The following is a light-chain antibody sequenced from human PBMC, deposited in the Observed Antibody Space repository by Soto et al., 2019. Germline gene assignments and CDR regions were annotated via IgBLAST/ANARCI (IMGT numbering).Light chain of an antibody. Sequence: PGERVTLSCRASQSVSSSYLTWYQQKPGQAPRLLIYGASTRATGIPARFSGSGSGTDFTLTISRLEPEDFAVYYCQQYDDSPLTFGGVTKVDI. J-gene: IGKJ4*01. CDR3: QQYDDSPLT. CDR1: QSVSSSY. V-gene: IGKV3-20*01. CDR2: GAS.